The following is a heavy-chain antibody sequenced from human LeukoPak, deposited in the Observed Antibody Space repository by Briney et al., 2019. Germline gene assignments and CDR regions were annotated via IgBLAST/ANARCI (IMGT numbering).Heavy chain of an antibody. Sequence: PSETLSLTCTVSGGSISSGSYYWSWIRQPAGKGLEWIGRIYTSGSTNYNPSLKGRVTISVDTSKNQFSLTLSSVTAADTAVYYCARETNEGSDYWGQGTLVTVSS. CDR1: GGSISSGSYY. J-gene: IGHJ4*02. V-gene: IGHV4-61*02. CDR2: IYTSGST. CDR3: ARETNEGSDY.